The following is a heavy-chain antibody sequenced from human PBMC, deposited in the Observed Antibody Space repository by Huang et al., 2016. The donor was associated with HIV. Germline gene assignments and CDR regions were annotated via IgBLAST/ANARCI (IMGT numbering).Heavy chain of an antibody. D-gene: IGHD3-16*01. V-gene: IGHV1-69*01. CDR2: IIPLVRAT. CDR3: AMSLRYQYDSRSYWGRYFDY. Sequence: QVQLEQSGPAVRKPGSSVKVSCQASGGSFSDQLISWVRHAPGQRCEWMGGIIPLVRATAYAQEVKGRVTMTADESTATIYMELNSLTSEDTAVYYCAMSLRYQYDSRSYWGRYFDYWGQGTLVTVSS. J-gene: IGHJ4*02. CDR1: GGSFSDQL.